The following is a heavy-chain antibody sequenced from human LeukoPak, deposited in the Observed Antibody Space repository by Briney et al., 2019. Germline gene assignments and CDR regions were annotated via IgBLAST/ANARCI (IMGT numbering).Heavy chain of an antibody. CDR1: GFTFSSYS. D-gene: IGHD3-3*01. CDR2: ISSSSSYI. V-gene: IGHV3-21*01. Sequence: GGSLRLSCAASGFTFSSYSMNWVRQAPGKGLEWVSSISSSSSYIYYAGSVKGRFTISRDNAKNSLYLQMNSLRAEDTAVYYCARDLGITRTTPIGHWGQGTLVTVSS. CDR3: ARDLGITRTTPIGH. J-gene: IGHJ4*02.